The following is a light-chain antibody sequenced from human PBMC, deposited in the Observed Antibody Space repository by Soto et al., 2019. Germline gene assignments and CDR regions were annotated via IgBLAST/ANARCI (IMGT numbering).Light chain of an antibody. CDR2: GNS. CDR1: SSNIGAGYD. CDR3: QSYDSSLSGSNV. J-gene: IGLJ1*01. Sequence: QSVLTQPPSVSGAPGQRVTISCTGSSSNIGAGYDVHWYQQLPGTAPKLLIYGNSNRPSGVPDRFFGSKSGTSASLAITGLQAEDEADYYCQSYDSSLSGSNVFGTGTKVTVL. V-gene: IGLV1-40*01.